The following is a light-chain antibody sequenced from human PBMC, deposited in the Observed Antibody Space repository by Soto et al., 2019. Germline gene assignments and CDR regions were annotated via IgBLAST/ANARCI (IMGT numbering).Light chain of an antibody. CDR1: QGITND. J-gene: IGKJ1*01. Sequence: DIQMTQSPSSLSASVGDRVTLTCRASQGITNDLAWYQQKPGKAPKLLIYKASSLQSGVPSRFSGSGSGTEFTLTISRLEPEDFAVYYCQQYGSSLWTFGQGTKVDIK. CDR2: KAS. CDR3: QQYGSSLWT. V-gene: IGKV1-17*01.